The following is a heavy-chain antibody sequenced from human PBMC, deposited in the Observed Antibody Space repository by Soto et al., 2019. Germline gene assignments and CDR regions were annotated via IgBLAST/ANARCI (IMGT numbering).Heavy chain of an antibody. CDR2: IWYDGSNK. CDR3: ARGAWIQLWSSYFDY. CDR1: GFTFSSYG. Sequence: GSLRLSCAASGFTFSSYGMHWVRQAPGKGLEWVAVIWYDGSNKYYADSVKGRFTISRDNSKNTLYLQMNSLRAEDTAVYYCARGAWIQLWSSYFDYWGQGTLVTVSS. D-gene: IGHD5-18*01. V-gene: IGHV3-33*01. J-gene: IGHJ4*02.